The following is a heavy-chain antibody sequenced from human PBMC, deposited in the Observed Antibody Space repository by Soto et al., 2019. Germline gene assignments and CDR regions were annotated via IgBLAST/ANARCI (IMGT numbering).Heavy chain of an antibody. CDR1: GVSIRSYF. Sequence: SETLSLTCTVSGVSIRSYFWSWIRQPPGKGLEWIGYIYSSGTTNYHPSLKSRVTISVDTSKSQFSLKLSSVTAADTAVYYCARLYNWNDRFDPWGQGTLVTVSS. V-gene: IGHV4-59*08. CDR3: ARLYNWNDRFDP. D-gene: IGHD1-1*01. J-gene: IGHJ5*02. CDR2: IYSSGTT.